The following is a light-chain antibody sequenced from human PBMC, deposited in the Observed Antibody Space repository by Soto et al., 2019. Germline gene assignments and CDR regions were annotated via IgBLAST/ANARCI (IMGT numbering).Light chain of an antibody. CDR2: SAS. Sequence: EIVLTQSPGTLSLSPGERATLSCRASQSFSSTYLAWYQQKPAQTPRLLIYSASSRATGIPDRFSGSGSGTDFTLTISRLEPEDFAVYYCQQYGSSPYWTFGQGTKVEIK. V-gene: IGKV3-20*01. CDR3: QQYGSSPYWT. CDR1: QSFSSTY. J-gene: IGKJ1*01.